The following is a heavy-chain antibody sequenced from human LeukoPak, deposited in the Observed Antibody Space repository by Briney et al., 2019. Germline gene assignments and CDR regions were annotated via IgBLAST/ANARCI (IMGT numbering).Heavy chain of an antibody. Sequence: SGGSLRLSCTASGFTFSSYSMNWVRQAPGKGLEWVSYISSSSSTIYYADSVKGRFTISRDNAKNSLYLQMSSLRDEDTAVYYGARANGMDVWGQGTTVTVSS. CDR1: GFTFSSYS. CDR2: ISSSSSTI. J-gene: IGHJ6*01. CDR3: ARANGMDV. V-gene: IGHV3-48*02.